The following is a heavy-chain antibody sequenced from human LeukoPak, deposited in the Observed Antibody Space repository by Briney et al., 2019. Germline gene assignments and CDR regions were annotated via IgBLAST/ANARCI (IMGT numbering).Heavy chain of an antibody. J-gene: IGHJ3*02. D-gene: IGHD6-13*01. V-gene: IGHV3-73*01. CDR2: IRSKANSYAT. Sequence: PGGSLRLSCAASGFTFSGSAMHWVRQASGKGLEWVGGIRSKANSYATAYAASVKGRFTISRDDSKNTAYLQMNSLKTEDTAVYYCAKVGPGIAAAGGRADAFDIWGQGTMVTVSS. CDR3: AKVGPGIAAAGGRADAFDI. CDR1: GFTFSGSA.